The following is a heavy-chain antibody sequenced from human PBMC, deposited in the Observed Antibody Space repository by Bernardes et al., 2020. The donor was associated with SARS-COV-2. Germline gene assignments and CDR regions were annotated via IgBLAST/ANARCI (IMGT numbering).Heavy chain of an antibody. CDR2: ISGSGGST. CDR3: AKDSDASDSYDAFDI. V-gene: IGHV3-23*01. Sequence: GGSLSLSCAASGFTFSSDAMSWVRQAPGKGLEWVSAISGSGGSTYYADSVKGRFTISRDNSKNTLYLQMNSLRAEDTAVYYCAKDSDASDSYDAFDIWGQGTMVTVSS. CDR1: GFTFSSDA. J-gene: IGHJ3*02. D-gene: IGHD2-15*01.